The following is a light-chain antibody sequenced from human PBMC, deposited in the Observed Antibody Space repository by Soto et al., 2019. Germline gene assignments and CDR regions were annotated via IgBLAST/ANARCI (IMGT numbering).Light chain of an antibody. CDR3: QQSYSTLT. CDR2: AAS. CDR1: QSISSY. J-gene: IGKJ4*01. V-gene: IGKV1-39*01. Sequence: DIQMTQSPSSLSASVGDRVTNTCRASQSISSYLNWYQQKPGKAPKLLIYAASSLQSGVPSRFSGSGSGTDFTLTISSLQPEDFATYYCQQSYSTLTVGGGTKVDIK.